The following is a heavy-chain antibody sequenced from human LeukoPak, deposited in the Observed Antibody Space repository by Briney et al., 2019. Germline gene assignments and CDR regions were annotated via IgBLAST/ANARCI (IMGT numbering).Heavy chain of an antibody. V-gene: IGHV3-23*01. CDR2: ISGSGGST. Sequence: GGSLRLSCAASGFTFSSYAMSWVRQAPGKGLEWVSAISGSGGSTYYADSVKGRFTISRDNSKNTLYLQMNSLRAEDMALYYCAKDTYRYSYVFDAFDIWGQGTMVTVSS. CDR1: GFTFSSYA. J-gene: IGHJ3*02. CDR3: AKDTYRYSYVFDAFDI. D-gene: IGHD5-18*01.